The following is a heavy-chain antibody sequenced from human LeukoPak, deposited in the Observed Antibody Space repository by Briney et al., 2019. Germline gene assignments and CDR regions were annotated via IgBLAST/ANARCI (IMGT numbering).Heavy chain of an antibody. CDR2: INHSGST. CDR3: AGFTFYYDSSGSAFDF. J-gene: IGHJ4*02. V-gene: IGHV4-34*01. Sequence: SETLSLTCAVYGGSFSGYYWSWIRQPPGKGLEWIGEINHSGSTNYNPSLKSRVTISVDTSKNQFSLKLSSVTAADTAVYYCAGFTFYYDSSGSAFDFWGQGTLVTVSS. D-gene: IGHD3-22*01. CDR1: GGSFSGYY.